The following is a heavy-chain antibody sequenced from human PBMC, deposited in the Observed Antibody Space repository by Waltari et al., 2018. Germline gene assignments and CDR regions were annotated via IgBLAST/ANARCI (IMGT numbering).Heavy chain of an antibody. V-gene: IGHV4-34*02. Sequence: QVQLQQWGAGLLQSSETLSLTCAVYGGSFSGYYWGWVRQPPGKGLEWIGEINHAGYHNHNPSLSSRVTRSADTSKSQFSLKLNSVTAADTAVYYCVRLEDCTGPGGHCYSGDPFALDVWGQGTTVTVSS. CDR1: GGSFSGYY. D-gene: IGHD2-15*01. CDR2: INHAGYH. J-gene: IGHJ6*02. CDR3: VRLEDCTGPGGHCYSGDPFALDV.